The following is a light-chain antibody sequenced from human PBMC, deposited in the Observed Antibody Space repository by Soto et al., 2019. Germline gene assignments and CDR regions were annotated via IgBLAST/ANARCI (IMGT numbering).Light chain of an antibody. CDR1: NSDIGPYNY. Sequence: QSALTQPASVSGSPGQSVTISCTETNSDIGPYNYVTWYQKHPGKAPKLIIYDVNNRPSGVSNRFSGSKSGNTASLTISGLQAEDEADYYCSSYTSTTTVIIFGGGTKLTVL. V-gene: IGLV2-14*01. CDR2: DVN. J-gene: IGLJ2*01. CDR3: SSYTSTTTVII.